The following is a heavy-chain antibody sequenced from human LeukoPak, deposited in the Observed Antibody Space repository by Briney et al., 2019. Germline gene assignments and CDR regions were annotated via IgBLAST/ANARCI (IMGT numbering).Heavy chain of an antibody. V-gene: IGHV3-30-3*01. Sequence: GGSLRLSCAASGFTFSSYAMHWVRQAPGKGLEWVAVISYDGSNKYYADSVKGRFTISRDNSKNTLYLQMNSLRAEDTAVYYCATCLGELSWVVYFDYWGQGTLVTVSS. CDR3: ATCLGELSWVVYFDY. D-gene: IGHD3-16*02. CDR1: GFTFSSYA. J-gene: IGHJ4*02. CDR2: ISYDGSNK.